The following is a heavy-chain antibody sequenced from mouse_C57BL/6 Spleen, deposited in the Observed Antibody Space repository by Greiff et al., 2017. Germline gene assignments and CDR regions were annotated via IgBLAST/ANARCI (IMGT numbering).Heavy chain of an antibody. CDR2: IHPSDSDT. J-gene: IGHJ4*01. D-gene: IGHD2-1*01. Sequence: QVQLQQPGAELVKPGASVKVSCKASGYTFTSYWMHWVKQRPGQGLEWIGRIHPSDSDTNYTQKFKGKATLTVDTSSSTAYMQLSSLTSEDSAVYYCATYGNYVEYAMDYWGQGTSVTVSS. CDR1: GYTFTSYW. V-gene: IGHV1-74*01. CDR3: ATYGNYVEYAMDY.